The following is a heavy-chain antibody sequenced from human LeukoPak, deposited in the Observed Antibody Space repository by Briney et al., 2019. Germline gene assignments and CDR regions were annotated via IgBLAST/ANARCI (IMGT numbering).Heavy chain of an antibody. V-gene: IGHV4-59*11. Sequence: PSETLSLTCTVSGGSISSHYWSWIRQPPGKGLEWIGYIYYSGSTNYNPSLKSRVTISVHTSKNQFSLKLSSVTAADTAVYYCARDTRYQLRKKWYYSYMDVWGKGTTVTVSS. D-gene: IGHD2-2*01. CDR2: IYYSGST. J-gene: IGHJ6*03. CDR3: ARDTRYQLRKKWYYSYMDV. CDR1: GGSISSHY.